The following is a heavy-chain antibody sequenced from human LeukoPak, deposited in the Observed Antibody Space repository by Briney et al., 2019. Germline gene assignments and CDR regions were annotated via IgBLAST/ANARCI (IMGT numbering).Heavy chain of an antibody. CDR3: ARDPALIAVSGNDAFDI. V-gene: IGHV1-18*01. CDR2: ISAYNGNT. Sequence: GASVKVSCKASGYTFTTYGISWVRQAPGQGLEWMGRISAYNGNTNYAQKLQGRVTMTTDTSTSTAYMELRSLRSDDTAVYYCARDPALIAVSGNDAFDIWGQGTMVTVSS. D-gene: IGHD6-19*01. CDR1: GYTFTTYG. J-gene: IGHJ3*02.